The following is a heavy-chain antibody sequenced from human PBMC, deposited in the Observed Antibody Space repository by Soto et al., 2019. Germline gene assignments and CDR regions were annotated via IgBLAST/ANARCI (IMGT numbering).Heavy chain of an antibody. CDR2: TSYDGSYN. CDR1: GFTFSGHA. J-gene: IGHJ4*02. V-gene: IGHV3-30*18. D-gene: IGHD1-26*01. Sequence: QVQLVESGGGAVQPGRSLRLSCAASGFTFSGHAMHWVRQAPGKGLESVAVTSYDGSYNHYADSVKGRFTISRDNSKNTLYLQMNSLRTDATAVYYCAKDQGVGGTLGLFDYWGQGTLVTVSS. CDR3: AKDQGVGGTLGLFDY.